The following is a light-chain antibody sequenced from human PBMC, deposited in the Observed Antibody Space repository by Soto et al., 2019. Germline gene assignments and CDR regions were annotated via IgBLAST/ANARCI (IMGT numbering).Light chain of an antibody. CDR3: VQGTRWPWT. Sequence: DVVMTQSPLSLPVTLGQPASISCRSSQSLVYSDGNTYLNWFQQRPGQSPRRLIYKVSNRDTGVPDRVSGSGSGTDFTLKISRVEAEDVGVDYCVQGTRWPWTFGQGTKVEIK. J-gene: IGKJ1*01. CDR2: KVS. CDR1: QSLVYSDGNTY. V-gene: IGKV2-30*01.